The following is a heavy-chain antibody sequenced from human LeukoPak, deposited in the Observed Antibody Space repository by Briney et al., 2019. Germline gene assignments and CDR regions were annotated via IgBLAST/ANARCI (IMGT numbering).Heavy chain of an antibody. J-gene: IGHJ6*02. CDR1: GGSIRSGSYY. CDR3: ARGLVVPAAILYYYYGMDV. CDR2: IYTSGST. V-gene: IGHV4-61*02. Sequence: SETLPLTCTVSGGSIRSGSYYWSWIRQPAGKGLEWIGRIYTSGSTNYNPSLKSRVTISVDTSKNQFSLKLSSVTAADTAVYYCARGLVVPAAILYYYYGMDVWGQGTTVTVSS. D-gene: IGHD2-2*01.